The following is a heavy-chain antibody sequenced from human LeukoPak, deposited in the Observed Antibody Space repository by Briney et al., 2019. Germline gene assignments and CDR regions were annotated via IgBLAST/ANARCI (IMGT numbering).Heavy chain of an antibody. J-gene: IGHJ4*02. CDR2: IKSKTDGGTT. Sequence: GGSLRLSXAASGFTFSNAWMSWVCQAPGKGLEWVGRIKSKTDGGTTDYAAPVKGRFTISRDDSKNTLYLQMNSLKTEDTAVYYCTPTVHVWGSYRYTSFDYWGQGTLVTVSS. V-gene: IGHV3-15*01. D-gene: IGHD3-16*02. CDR3: TPTVHVWGSYRYTSFDY. CDR1: GFTFSNAW.